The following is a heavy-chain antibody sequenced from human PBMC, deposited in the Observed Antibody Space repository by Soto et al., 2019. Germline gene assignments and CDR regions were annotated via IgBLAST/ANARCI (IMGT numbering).Heavy chain of an antibody. CDR1: GFTVSSNY. J-gene: IGHJ4*02. CDR2: IYSGGST. Sequence: EVLLVESGGGLVQPGGSLRLSCAASGFTVSSNYMSWVRQAPGKGLEWVSVIYSGGSTYYADSVKGRFTISRDNSMNTLYLQMNSLRAEDTAVYYCARDSSPYYYDSSGYSFDYWGQGTLVTVSS. V-gene: IGHV3-66*01. D-gene: IGHD3-22*01. CDR3: ARDSSPYYYDSSGYSFDY.